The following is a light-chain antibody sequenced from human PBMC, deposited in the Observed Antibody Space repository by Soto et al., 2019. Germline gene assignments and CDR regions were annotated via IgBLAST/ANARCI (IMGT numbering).Light chain of an antibody. J-gene: IGLJ1*01. V-gene: IGLV2-14*01. Sequence: SLLTQPASVSGSPGQSITISCTGTSSDVGAYTSVSWYQQHPGKAPKLIIYEVSNRPPGVSTRFSGSKSGNTASLTISGLQAEDEADYYCSSYTSSSTYVFGTGTKVTVL. CDR2: EVS. CDR3: SSYTSSSTYV. CDR1: SSDVGAYTS.